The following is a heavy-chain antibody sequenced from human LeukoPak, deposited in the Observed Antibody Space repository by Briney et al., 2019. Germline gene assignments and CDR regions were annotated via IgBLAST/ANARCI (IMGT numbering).Heavy chain of an antibody. J-gene: IGHJ3*02. V-gene: IGHV1-8*01. CDR1: GYTFTSYD. CDR2: MNPNSGNT. CDR3: ARVLARESADAFDI. D-gene: IGHD2/OR15-2a*01. Sequence: ASVKVSCKASGYTFTSYDINWVRQATGQGLEWMGWMNPNSGNTGYAQKFQGRVTMTRNTSISTAYMELSSLRSEDTAVYYCARVLARESADAFDIWGQGTVVTVSS.